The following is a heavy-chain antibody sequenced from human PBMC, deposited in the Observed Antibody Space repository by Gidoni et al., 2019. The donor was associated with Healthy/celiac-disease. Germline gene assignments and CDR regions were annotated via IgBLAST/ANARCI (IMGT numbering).Heavy chain of an antibody. CDR2: ISGSGGST. D-gene: IGHD3-22*01. Sequence: EVQLLESGGGLVQPGGSLRLSCAASGFTFSSYAMSWVRQAPGKGLEWVSAISGSGGSTYYADSVKGRFTISRDNSKNTLYLQMNSLRAEDTAVYYCANYDSSGYYYKGGAWGQGTLVTVSS. CDR1: GFTFSSYA. CDR3: ANYDSSGYYYKGGA. V-gene: IGHV3-23*01. J-gene: IGHJ4*02.